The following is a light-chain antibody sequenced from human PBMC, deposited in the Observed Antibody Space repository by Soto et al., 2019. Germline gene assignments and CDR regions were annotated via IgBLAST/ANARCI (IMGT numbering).Light chain of an antibody. Sequence: DMELTQSPARLCGSVGDRDAITCHARQGISSWLAWYQQKPGKAPKLLIYAESSLQSGVPSRFSGSGSGTDFTLKISRLKPEDFATYYCKQDNSFPPTFGQGTRLEIK. J-gene: IGKJ5*01. V-gene: IGKV1-12*01. CDR1: QGISSW. CDR3: KQDNSFPPT. CDR2: AES.